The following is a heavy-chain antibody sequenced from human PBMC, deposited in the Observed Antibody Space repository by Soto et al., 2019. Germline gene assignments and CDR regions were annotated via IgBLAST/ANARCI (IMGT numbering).Heavy chain of an antibody. J-gene: IGHJ3*02. CDR1: GFSLNTNGVC. V-gene: IGHV2-5*02. CDR3: AHSEAYYDILTGYVPHDAFDI. Sequence: GSFPTLVNPTWTLTLTCTVSGFSLNTNGVCVGCILQPPGKALQCLALIYWDDDKRYSTSLKSRLTITKDTSKNQVVLTMTNMEPVDTASYYCAHSEAYYDILTGYVPHDAFDIWGQGTMVTVSS. CDR2: IYWDDDK. D-gene: IGHD3-9*01.